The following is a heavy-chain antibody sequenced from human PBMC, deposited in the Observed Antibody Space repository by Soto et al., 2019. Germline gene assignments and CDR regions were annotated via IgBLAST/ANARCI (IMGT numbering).Heavy chain of an antibody. CDR2: INHSGST. Sequence: SEPLSLSCTVSGGTIISLGYYWIWIRQHPGKGLEWIGDINHSGSTNYNPSLKSRVTISVDTSKNQFSLKLSSVTAADTAVYYCASDYYGSGRLYYFDYRVQGTLVPVFS. D-gene: IGHD3-10*01. V-gene: IGHV4-31*03. CDR1: GGTIISLGYY. J-gene: IGHJ4*02. CDR3: ASDYYGSGRLYYFDY.